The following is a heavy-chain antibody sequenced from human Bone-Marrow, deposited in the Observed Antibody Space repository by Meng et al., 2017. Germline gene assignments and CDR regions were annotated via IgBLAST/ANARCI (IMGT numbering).Heavy chain of an antibody. D-gene: IGHD5-18*01. CDR3: ARASYSYDCWFDP. Sequence: QLQLQESGPGLVKPSETLSLSCTVSGGSISSSSYYWVWIRQSPGKGLEWIGQIYYNGKSYYNPSLKSRVTMSVDTSRSQFSLNLNTVTAADTAVYYCARASYSYDCWFDPWGQGTLVTVSS. CDR1: GGSISSSSYY. CDR2: IYYNGKS. J-gene: IGHJ5*02. V-gene: IGHV4-39*01.